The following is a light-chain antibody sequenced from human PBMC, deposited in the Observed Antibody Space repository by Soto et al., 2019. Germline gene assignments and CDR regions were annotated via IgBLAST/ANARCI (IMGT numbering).Light chain of an antibody. V-gene: IGKV1-12*01. J-gene: IGKJ5*01. Sequence: DIQMTQSPPSVSASVGDRVTLTCRAKRDGSKWLAWYQQKPGKAPTLLIHGASSLQSGIPPRFSGCGYGTDFTLTISRLQPEDFATYYCQQDNSLPCTFGQGTRLEIK. CDR3: QQDNSLPCT. CDR1: RDGSKW. CDR2: GAS.